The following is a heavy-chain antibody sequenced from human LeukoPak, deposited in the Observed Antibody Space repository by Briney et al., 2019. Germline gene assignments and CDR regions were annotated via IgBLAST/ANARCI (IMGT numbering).Heavy chain of an antibody. CDR3: AKDRYSGSYPLGDAFDI. CDR1: GFTFSSYA. CDR2: ISGGAGST. J-gene: IGHJ3*02. Sequence: GGSLRLSCAASGFTFSSYAMSWVRQAPGKGLEWVSAISGGAGSTYYAVSVKGRFTISRDNSKNTLYLQMNSLRAEDTAVYYCAKDRYSGSYPLGDAFDIWGQGTMVTVSS. D-gene: IGHD1-26*01. V-gene: IGHV3-23*01.